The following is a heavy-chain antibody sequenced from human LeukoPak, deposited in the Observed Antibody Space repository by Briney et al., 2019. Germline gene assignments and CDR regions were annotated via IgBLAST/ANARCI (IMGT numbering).Heavy chain of an antibody. CDR1: GFTFSSYW. CDR2: IKQEGSEK. Sequence: QPGGSLRLSCAVSGFTFSSYWMSWVRQAPGKGLEWVANIKQEGSEKTYVDSVKGRFTISGDNAQNSLYLQMNSLRAEDTAVYYCARVYSSTSGKNAFDIWGQGTMVTVSS. CDR3: ARVYSSTSGKNAFDI. D-gene: IGHD6-6*01. V-gene: IGHV3-7*03. J-gene: IGHJ3*02.